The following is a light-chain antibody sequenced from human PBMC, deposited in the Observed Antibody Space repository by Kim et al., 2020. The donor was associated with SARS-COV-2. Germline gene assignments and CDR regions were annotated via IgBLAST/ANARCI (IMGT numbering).Light chain of an antibody. CDR3: QAWDSSTVV. CDR1: KLGDKY. V-gene: IGLV3-1*01. Sequence: SYELTQPPSVSVSPGQTASITCSGDKLGDKYACWYQQKPGQSPVLVIYQHNKRPSGIPERFSGSNSGNTATLTISGTQAMDEADYYCQAWDSSTVVFGGGTQLNVL. CDR2: QHN. J-gene: IGLJ2*01.